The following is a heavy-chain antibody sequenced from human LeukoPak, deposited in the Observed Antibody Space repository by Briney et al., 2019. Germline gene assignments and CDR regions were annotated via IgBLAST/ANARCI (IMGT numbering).Heavy chain of an antibody. J-gene: IGHJ1*01. V-gene: IGHV3-48*03. CDR2: ISSSGSTT. D-gene: IGHD2-2*02. Sequence: RTGGSLILSCAASGFTFSSYEMNWVRQAPGKGLEWVSYISSSGSTTYYADSVTGRFTISRDSANNSLYLQMNSLRAEDTAVYYCARRYCSSSICHSGTEYFQYWGQGTLVTVSS. CDR3: ARRYCSSSICHSGTEYFQY. CDR1: GFTFSSYE.